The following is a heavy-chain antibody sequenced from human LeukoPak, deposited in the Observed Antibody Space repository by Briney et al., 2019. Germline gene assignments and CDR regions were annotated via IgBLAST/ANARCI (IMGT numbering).Heavy chain of an antibody. CDR3: AREGTFDCTNGVCYTGGYFDY. Sequence: ASVKVSCKASGYTFTSYGISWVRQAPGQGLEWMGWISAYNGNTNYAQKLQGRVTMTRNTSISTAYMELSSLRSEDTAVYYCAREGTFDCTNGVCYTGGYFDYWGQGTLVTVSS. J-gene: IGHJ4*02. D-gene: IGHD2-8*01. V-gene: IGHV1-18*01. CDR1: GYTFTSYG. CDR2: ISAYNGNT.